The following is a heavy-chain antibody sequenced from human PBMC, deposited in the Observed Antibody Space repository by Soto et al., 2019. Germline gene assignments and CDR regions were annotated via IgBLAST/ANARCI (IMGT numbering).Heavy chain of an antibody. V-gene: IGHV3-30-3*01. CDR2: ISCDGSNK. CDR3: ARGTTTGWYSGFQH. CDR1: GFTFSTYA. D-gene: IGHD6-19*01. Sequence: QVQLVESGGGVVQPGRSLRLSCAASGFTFSTYAMHWVRQAPGKGLEWVAVISCDGSNKYYADSVKGRFTTSRDNSKNTTDLHRDSLSAEDTAVYYCARGTTTGWYSGFQHWGKGTLVTVSS. J-gene: IGHJ1*01.